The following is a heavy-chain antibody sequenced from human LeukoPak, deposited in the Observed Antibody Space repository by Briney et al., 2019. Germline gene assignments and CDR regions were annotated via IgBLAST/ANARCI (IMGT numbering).Heavy chain of an antibody. CDR2: FDPEDGET. D-gene: IGHD2-21*02. V-gene: IGHV1-24*01. J-gene: IGHJ6*03. CDR3: ARVRDCGGDCYYYYYYYMDV. CDR1: GYTLTELS. Sequence: ASVKVSCKVSGYTLTELSMHWVRQAPGKGLEWMGGFDPEDGETIYAQKFQGRVTMTEDTSTDTAYMELSSLRSEDTAVYYCARVRDCGGDCYYYYYYYMDVWGKGTTVTVSS.